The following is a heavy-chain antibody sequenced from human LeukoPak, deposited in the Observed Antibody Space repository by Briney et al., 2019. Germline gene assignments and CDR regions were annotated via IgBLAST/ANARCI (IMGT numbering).Heavy chain of an antibody. D-gene: IGHD3-10*01. J-gene: IGHJ4*02. Sequence: SQTLSLTCTVSGGSISSGGYYWSWIRQHPGKGLEWIGHIYYSGSTYYNPSLKSRVTISVDTSKNQFSLKLSSVTAADTAVYYCARESYGSGSPGDWGQGTLATVSS. V-gene: IGHV4-31*03. CDR2: IYYSGST. CDR1: GGSISSGGYY. CDR3: ARESYGSGSPGD.